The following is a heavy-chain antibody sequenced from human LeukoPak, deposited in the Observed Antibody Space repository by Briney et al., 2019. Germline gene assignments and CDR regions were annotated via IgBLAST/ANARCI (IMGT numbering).Heavy chain of an antibody. Sequence: GGSLRLSCAASGFTFSTYSMNWVRQAPGKGLVWVSCINTDGSYSSYADSVKGRFTISRDNSKNTLYLQMNSLRAEDTAVYYCARGYDSSGYSRYFDYWGQGTLVTVSS. CDR3: ARGYDSSGYSRYFDY. D-gene: IGHD3-22*01. J-gene: IGHJ4*02. V-gene: IGHV3-74*01. CDR1: GFTFSTYS. CDR2: INTDGSYS.